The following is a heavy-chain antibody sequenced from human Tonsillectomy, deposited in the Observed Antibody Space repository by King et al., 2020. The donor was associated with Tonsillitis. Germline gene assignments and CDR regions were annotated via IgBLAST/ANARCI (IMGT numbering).Heavy chain of an antibody. V-gene: IGHV3-13*01. CDR1: GVTFRSYD. D-gene: IGHD3-10*01. CDR2: IGTAGDT. CDR3: ARVSYGSGSYDY. J-gene: IGHJ4*02. Sequence: VQLVESGGGLVQPGGSLRLSCAASGVTFRSYDMHWVRQATGKGLEWVSAIGTAGDTYYQGSVKGRCTNSRENAENSLYLQMNSLRAEDAAVYYCARVSYGSGSYDYWGQGTLVTVSS.